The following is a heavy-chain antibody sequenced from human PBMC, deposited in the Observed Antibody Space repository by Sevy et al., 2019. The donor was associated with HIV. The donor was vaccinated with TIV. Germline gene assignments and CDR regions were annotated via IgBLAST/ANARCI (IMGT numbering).Heavy chain of an antibody. V-gene: IGHV3-7*01. CDR3: ARVYSSGWYRDFYYFDY. CDR1: GFTFSSYW. J-gene: IGHJ4*02. CDR2: IKQDGSEK. Sequence: GGSLRLSCAASGFTFSSYWMSWVRQAPGKGLEWVANIKQDGSEKYNVDSVKGRFTISRDNAKNSLYLQMNSLRAEDTAVYYCARVYSSGWYRDFYYFDYWGQGTLVTVSS. D-gene: IGHD6-19*01.